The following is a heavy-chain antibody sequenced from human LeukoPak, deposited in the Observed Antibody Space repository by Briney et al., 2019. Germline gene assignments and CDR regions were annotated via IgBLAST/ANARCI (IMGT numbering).Heavy chain of an antibody. CDR1: GGSISGYY. V-gene: IGHV4-59*08. Sequence: SETLSLTCTVSGGSISGYYWSWIRQPPGKGLEWIGYIHYTGNTNYNNPSLKSRVTISVDTSKNQFSLRLSSVTAADTAFYYCARQMGHDLTEFDSWGQGTLVTVSS. D-gene: IGHD1-1*01. J-gene: IGHJ4*02. CDR2: IHYTGNT. CDR3: ARQMGHDLTEFDS.